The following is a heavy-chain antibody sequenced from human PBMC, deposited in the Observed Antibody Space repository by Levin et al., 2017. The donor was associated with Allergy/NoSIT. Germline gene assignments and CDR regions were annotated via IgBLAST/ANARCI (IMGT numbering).Heavy chain of an antibody. D-gene: IGHD1-7*01. CDR3: ARGITGTTLNWFDP. CDR1: GGSFSGYY. CDR2: INHSGST. Sequence: GSLRLSCAVYGGSFSGYYWSWIRQPPGKGLEWIGEINHSGSTNYNPSLKSRVTISVDTSKNQFSLKLSSVTAADTAVYYCARGITGTTLNWFDPWGQGTLVTVSS. J-gene: IGHJ5*02. V-gene: IGHV4-34*01.